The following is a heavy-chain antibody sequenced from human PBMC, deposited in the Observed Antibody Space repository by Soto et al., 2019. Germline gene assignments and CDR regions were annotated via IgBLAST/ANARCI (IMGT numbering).Heavy chain of an antibody. Sequence: SVTLSLTCTVSGGSISSYYLSWIRQPPGKGLEWIGYIYYSGSTNYNPSLKSRVTISVDTSKNQFSLKLSSVTAADTAVYYCGRLCTSYSCFDYWGQGNLVTVSS. CDR2: IYYSGST. CDR1: GGSISSYY. J-gene: IGHJ4*02. D-gene: IGHD2-21*01. V-gene: IGHV4-59*08. CDR3: GRLCTSYSCFDY.